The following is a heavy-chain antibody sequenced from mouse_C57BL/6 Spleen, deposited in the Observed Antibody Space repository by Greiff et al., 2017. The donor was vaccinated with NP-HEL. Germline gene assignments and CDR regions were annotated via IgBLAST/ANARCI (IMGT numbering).Heavy chain of an antibody. V-gene: IGHV2-2*01. CDR3: AREEGYFDV. CDR1: GFSLTSYG. J-gene: IGHJ1*03. CDR2: IWSGGST. Sequence: VQLQQSGPGLVQPSQSLSITCTVSGFSLTSYGVHWVRQSPGKGLEWLGVIWSGGSTDYNAAFISRLSISKDNSKSQVFFKMNSLQADDTAIYYCAREEGYFDVWGTGTTVTVSS.